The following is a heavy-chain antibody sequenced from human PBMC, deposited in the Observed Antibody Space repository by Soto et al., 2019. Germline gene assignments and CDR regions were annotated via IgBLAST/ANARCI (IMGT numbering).Heavy chain of an antibody. D-gene: IGHD3-22*01. J-gene: IGHJ6*02. CDR2: VKPVGSAT. CDR3: ARDRERVTVNGGIALGAMQV. V-gene: IGHV3-7*03. CDR1: GFTFHYYW. Sequence: GGSLRLSCAASGFTFHYYWMTWVRQAPGKGLEWVANVKPVGSATFYADSLKGRFTVSRDNANNSVSLQMHSLRADDTAVYYCARDRERVTVNGGIALGAMQVWGHGTTVTVSS.